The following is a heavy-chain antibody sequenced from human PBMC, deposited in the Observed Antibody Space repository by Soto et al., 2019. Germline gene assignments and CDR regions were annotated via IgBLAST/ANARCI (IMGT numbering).Heavy chain of an antibody. CDR2: VNHSRSP. J-gene: IGHJ4*02. CDR1: GGSSSGYY. D-gene: IGHD3-10*01. Sequence: QVHLQQWGAGLLKPSETLSLSCAIFGGSSSGYYWSWIRQPPGKGLEWIGEVNHSRSPNYNPSLKSRATISLDTSKNHFSLKLSSVTAAGTGVYYCARETDPYYGSGSYYYWGQGTLVTVSS. CDR3: ARETDPYYGSGSYYY. V-gene: IGHV4-34*01.